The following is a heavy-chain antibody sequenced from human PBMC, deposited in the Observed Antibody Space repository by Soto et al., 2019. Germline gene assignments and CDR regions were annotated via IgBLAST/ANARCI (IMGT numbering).Heavy chain of an antibody. Sequence: VQLLESGGGLVQPGGSLRLSCAASGFSFSTYAMSWVRQAPGKGLEWVSGISAGGGNTYYADSVRGRFTISRDNSKDTLYLQITSLRAEDTAFYYCAKHAEYQLVSWFDPWGQGTLVTVSS. CDR1: GFSFSTYA. CDR2: ISAGGGNT. CDR3: AKHAEYQLVSWFDP. V-gene: IGHV3-23*01. D-gene: IGHD2-2*01. J-gene: IGHJ5*02.